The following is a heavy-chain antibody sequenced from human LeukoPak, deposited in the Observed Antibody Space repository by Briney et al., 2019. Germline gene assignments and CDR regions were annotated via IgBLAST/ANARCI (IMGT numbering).Heavy chain of an antibody. CDR1: GFTFSSYG. CDR3: AKDQQPSLPPSPDY. CDR2: ISYDGSNK. J-gene: IGHJ4*02. Sequence: GGSLRLSCAASGFTFSSYGMHWVRQAPGKGLEWVAVISYDGSNKYYADSVKGRFTISRDNSKDTLYLQMNSLRAEDTAVYYCAKDQQPSLPPSPDYWGQGTLVTVSS. V-gene: IGHV3-30*18. D-gene: IGHD6-13*01.